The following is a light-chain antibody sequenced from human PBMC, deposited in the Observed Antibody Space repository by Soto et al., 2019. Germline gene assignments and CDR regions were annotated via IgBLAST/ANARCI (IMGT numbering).Light chain of an antibody. CDR2: GVS. Sequence: EIVMTQSPATLSLSPGDTATLSCSASQSVDTNLAWYVQKPGQAPRRLMYGVSTWGTGVTARFSGSGSGTEFTLTISSLQSEDFAVYYCQQRNIWPPVTFGQGTRLEIK. CDR1: QSVDTN. J-gene: IGKJ5*01. V-gene: IGKV3D-15*01. CDR3: QQRNIWPPVT.